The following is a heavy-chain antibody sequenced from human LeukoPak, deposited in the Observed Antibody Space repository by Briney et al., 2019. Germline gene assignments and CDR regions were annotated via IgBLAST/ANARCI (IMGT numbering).Heavy chain of an antibody. CDR1: GASVSSGSYY. J-gene: IGHJ4*02. D-gene: IGHD3-10*01. CDR2: IYYHEST. Sequence: PSETLSLTCTVSGASVSSGSYYWGWLRQPPGKGLEWIGYIYYHESTNNNPSLKSRGTISVDTSKNQFSLKLSSVTAADTAVYYCARDLYGSGSYSHRDWGQGTLVTVSS. CDR3: ARDLYGSGSYSHRD. V-gene: IGHV4-61*01.